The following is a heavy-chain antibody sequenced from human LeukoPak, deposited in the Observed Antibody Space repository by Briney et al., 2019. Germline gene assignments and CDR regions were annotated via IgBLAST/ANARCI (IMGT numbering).Heavy chain of an antibody. CDR1: GGSFSGYY. V-gene: IGHV4-34*01. CDR2: INHSGST. D-gene: IGHD3-10*01. CDR3: ARGITMVRGAPLNYYYYYYMDV. Sequence: SETLSLTCAVYGGSFSGYYWSWIRQPPGKGLEWIGEINHSGSTNYNPSLKSRVTISVDTSKNQFSLKLSSVTAADTAVYYCARGITMVRGAPLNYYYYYYMDVRGKGTTVTVSS. J-gene: IGHJ6*03.